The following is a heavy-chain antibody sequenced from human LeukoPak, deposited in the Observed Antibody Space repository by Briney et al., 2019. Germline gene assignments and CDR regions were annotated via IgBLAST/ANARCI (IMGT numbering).Heavy chain of an antibody. J-gene: IGHJ6*04. Sequence: SVKVSCKASGGTFSSYAIGWVRQAPGQGLEWMGGIIPIFGTANYAQKFQGRVTITADKSTSTAYMELSSLRSEDTAVYYCARDALGIYTSYYYGMDVWGKGTTVTVSS. D-gene: IGHD4-11*01. CDR3: ARDALGIYTSYYYGMDV. V-gene: IGHV1-69*06. CDR2: IIPIFGTA. CDR1: GGTFSSYA.